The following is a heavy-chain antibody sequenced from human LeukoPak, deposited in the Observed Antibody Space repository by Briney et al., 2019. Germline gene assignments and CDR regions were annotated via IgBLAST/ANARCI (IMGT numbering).Heavy chain of an antibody. CDR3: ARAPRAKGGWHVSHDAFDI. V-gene: IGHV4-30-4*08. J-gene: IGHJ3*02. CDR2: IYYSGST. D-gene: IGHD6-19*01. CDR1: GGSISSGGYY. Sequence: TSETLSLTCTVSGGSISSGGYYWSWIRQPPGKGLEWIGYIYYSGSTYYNPSLKSRVTISVDTSKNQFSLKLSSVTAADTAVYYCARAPRAKGGWHVSHDAFDIWGQGTMVTVSS.